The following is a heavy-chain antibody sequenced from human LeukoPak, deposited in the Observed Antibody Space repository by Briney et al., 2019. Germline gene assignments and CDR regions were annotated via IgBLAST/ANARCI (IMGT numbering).Heavy chain of an antibody. V-gene: IGHV1-3*01. Sequence: ASVKVSCKTSGYRFTDFTMHWFRQAPGQRLEWMGCINGGSADTQYSQNFQGRVTITRDTFANTGFMELSSLTSEDTAVYFCANARVSGGFQYFRHWGQGALVTVSP. CDR3: ANARVSGGFQYFRH. D-gene: IGHD2-8*02. CDR2: INGGSADT. CDR1: GYRFTDFT. J-gene: IGHJ1*01.